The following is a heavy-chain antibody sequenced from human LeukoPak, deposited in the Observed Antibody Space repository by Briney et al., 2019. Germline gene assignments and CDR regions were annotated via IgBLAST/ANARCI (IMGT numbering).Heavy chain of an antibody. CDR1: GASISSGDYY. D-gene: IGHD2-2*01. V-gene: IGHV4-30-4*08. CDR3: ASTNCSRSSCFGANWFDP. J-gene: IGHJ5*02. Sequence: SETLSLTCIVSGASISSGDYYWSWIRQPPGKGLEWIGTIDYSGSTFHYNPSLKSRVAISIDTSKNQFSLSLSSVTAADTAVYYCASTNCSRSSCFGANWFDPWGQGTLVTVSS. CDR2: IDYSGST.